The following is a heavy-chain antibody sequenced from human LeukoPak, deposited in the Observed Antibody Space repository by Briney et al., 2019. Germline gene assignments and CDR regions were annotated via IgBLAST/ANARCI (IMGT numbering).Heavy chain of an antibody. V-gene: IGHV1-46*01. D-gene: IGHD2-21*02. J-gene: IGHJ5*02. CDR2: INPRGGST. CDR3: ARRYCVGDCYSNWFDP. CDR1: GYTFTNYF. Sequence: ASVKVSCKASGYTFTNYFMHWVRQAPGQGLEWMGIINPRGGSTGYAQKFQGRITMTTDMSTRTVYMELSSLESEDTAVYYCARRYCVGDCYSNWFDPWGQGTLVTVSS.